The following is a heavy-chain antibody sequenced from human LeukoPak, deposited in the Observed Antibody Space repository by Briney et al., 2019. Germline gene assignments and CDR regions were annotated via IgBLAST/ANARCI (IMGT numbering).Heavy chain of an antibody. J-gene: IGHJ4*02. V-gene: IGHV1-24*01. D-gene: IGHD6-13*01. CDR1: GYTLTELS. Sequence: ASVKVSCKVSGYTLTELSMHWVRQAPGKGLEWMGGFDPEDGETIYAQKFQGRVTMTEDTSTDTAYMELSSLRSEDTAVYYCATEQQLVRGFDYWGQGTLVTVSS. CDR2: FDPEDGET. CDR3: ATEQQLVRGFDY.